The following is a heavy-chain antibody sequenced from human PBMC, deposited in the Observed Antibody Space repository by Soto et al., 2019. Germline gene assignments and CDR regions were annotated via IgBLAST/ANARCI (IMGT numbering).Heavy chain of an antibody. V-gene: IGHV1-69*13. D-gene: IGHD2-15*01. Sequence: SVKVSCKASGGTFSSYAISWVRQAPGQGLEWMGGIIPIFGTANYAQKFQGRVTITADESTSTAYMELSSLRSEDTAVYYFATGYCSGGSCYSVDYWGQGTLVTVSS. CDR1: GGTFSSYA. CDR3: ATGYCSGGSCYSVDY. CDR2: IIPIFGTA. J-gene: IGHJ4*02.